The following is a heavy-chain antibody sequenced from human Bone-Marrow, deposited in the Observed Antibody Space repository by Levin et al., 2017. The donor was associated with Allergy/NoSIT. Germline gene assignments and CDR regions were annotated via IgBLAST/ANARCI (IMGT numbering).Heavy chain of an antibody. CDR1: GFTFSDFA. D-gene: IGHD4-17*01. CDR3: ARDLGLYGDYDAFDV. V-gene: IGHV3-30-3*01. Sequence: LSLTCAASGFTFSDFAFDWVRQAPGKGLEWVALISYDGTNEFYADSVKGRFTISRDNSKNTLYLQMNSLRPEDTGVYFCARDLGLYGDYDAFDVWGQGTLVTVSS. CDR2: ISYDGTNE. J-gene: IGHJ3*01.